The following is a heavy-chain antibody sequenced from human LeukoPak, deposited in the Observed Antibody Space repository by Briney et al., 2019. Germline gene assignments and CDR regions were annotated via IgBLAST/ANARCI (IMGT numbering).Heavy chain of an antibody. V-gene: IGHV1-18*01. CDR2: ISAYNGNT. Sequence: ASVKVSCKASGYTFTSYGISWVRQAPGQGLEWMGWISAYNGNTNYAQKLQGRVTMTTDTSTSTAYMELRSLRSDDTAVYYCERVGYYYDSSGYYYGDYWGQGTLVTVSS. J-gene: IGHJ4*02. D-gene: IGHD3-22*01. CDR3: ERVGYYYDSSGYYYGDY. CDR1: GYTFTSYG.